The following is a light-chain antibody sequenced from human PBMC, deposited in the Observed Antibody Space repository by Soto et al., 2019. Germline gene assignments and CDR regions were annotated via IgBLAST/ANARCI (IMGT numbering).Light chain of an antibody. CDR2: VSGDGSH. J-gene: IGLJ2*01. V-gene: IGLV4-69*01. CDR1: SGHTTYA. CDR3: QTWGTGIPVV. Sequence: QPVLTQSPSASASLGASVSLTCTLDSGHTTYAIAWHQQQPEKGPRYLMKVSGDGSHNKGDGIPDRFSGSSSGAERYLTISSLQSEDESDYYCQTWGTGIPVVFGGGTKLTVL.